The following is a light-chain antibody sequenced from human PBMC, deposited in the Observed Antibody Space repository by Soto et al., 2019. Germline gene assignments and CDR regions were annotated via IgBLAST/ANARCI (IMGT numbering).Light chain of an antibody. Sequence: DIPMTQSPSSLSASVGARVSITCQASQDIRTSLSWFQQKPGRAPKLLIYGASNLETGVPSRFRGSGSGTDFTFTISSLQPEDIATYYCQQHDNLPPFTFGPGTKVDIK. J-gene: IGKJ3*01. CDR3: QQHDNLPPFT. CDR2: GAS. V-gene: IGKV1-33*01. CDR1: QDIRTS.